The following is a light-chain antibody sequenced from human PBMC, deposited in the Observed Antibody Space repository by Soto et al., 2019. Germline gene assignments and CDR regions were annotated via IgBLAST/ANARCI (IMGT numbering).Light chain of an antibody. J-gene: IGKJ3*01. CDR3: QQLYSYPFT. V-gene: IGKV1-13*02. CDR1: QGIGSY. Sequence: AIPLTQSPSSLSASVGDRVTITCRASQGIGSYLAWYQQKPGKAPELLIYVTSKLQSGVPSRFSGSGSGTDFTLTISSLQPEDFATYYCQQLYSYPFTFGPGTKVDI. CDR2: VTS.